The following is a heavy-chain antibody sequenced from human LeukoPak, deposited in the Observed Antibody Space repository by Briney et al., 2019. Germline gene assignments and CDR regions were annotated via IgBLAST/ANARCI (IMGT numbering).Heavy chain of an antibody. CDR1: GGTFSSYT. CDR2: IIPILGIA. J-gene: IGHJ4*02. Sequence: ASVKDSCRASGGTFSSYTISWVRQAPGQGLEWMGRIIPILGIANYAQKFQGRVTITADKSTSTAYMELSSLRSEDTAVYYCAVGGSSWYYFDYWGQGTLVTVSS. D-gene: IGHD6-13*01. V-gene: IGHV1-69*02. CDR3: AVGGSSWYYFDY.